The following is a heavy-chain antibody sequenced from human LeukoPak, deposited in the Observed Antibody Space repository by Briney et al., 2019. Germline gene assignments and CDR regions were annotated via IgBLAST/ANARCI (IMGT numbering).Heavy chain of an antibody. CDR3: ARQSYDSGSLYYTY. J-gene: IGHJ4*02. V-gene: IGHV4-38-2*01. CDR1: GYSISNTYY. Sequence: SETPSLTCAVSGYSISNTYYWGWIRQPPGKGLEWLGGIHHSGNTYYNPSLKGRVTISVDTSKKQFSLKLSSVTAADTAVYYCARQSYDSGSLYYTYWGQGTLVTVSS. CDR2: IHHSGNT. D-gene: IGHD3-10*01.